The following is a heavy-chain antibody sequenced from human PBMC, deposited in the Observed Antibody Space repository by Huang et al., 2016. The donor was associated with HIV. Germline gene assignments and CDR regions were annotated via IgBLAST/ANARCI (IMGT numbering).Heavy chain of an antibody. CDR1: GYKFHIYE. Sequence: QIHLVQSGPEVKQPGASVKVSCKASGYKFHIYEITWVRQTPGQGLEWMGWNSCDNVSTRFAQKFKDRLTMTTDVSTSTAYLELRGRRLDDTAVYYCARTKGEFDFWGQGALVTVS. J-gene: IGHJ4*02. CDR2: NSCDNVST. V-gene: IGHV1-18*04. D-gene: IGHD3-16*01. CDR3: ARTKGEFDF.